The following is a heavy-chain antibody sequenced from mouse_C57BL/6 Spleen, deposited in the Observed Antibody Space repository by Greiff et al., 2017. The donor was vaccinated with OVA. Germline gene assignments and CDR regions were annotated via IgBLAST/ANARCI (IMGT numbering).Heavy chain of an antibody. CDR1: GYTFTDYY. Sequence: QVQLQQSGAELVRPGASVKLSCKASGYTFTDYYINWVKQRPGQGLEWIARIYPGSGNTYYNEKFKGKATLTAEKSSSTAYMQLSSLTSEDSAVYFGARSGDYGRFAYWGQGTLVTVSA. CDR3: ARSGDYGRFAY. J-gene: IGHJ3*01. CDR2: IYPGSGNT. V-gene: IGHV1-76*01. D-gene: IGHD2-4*01.